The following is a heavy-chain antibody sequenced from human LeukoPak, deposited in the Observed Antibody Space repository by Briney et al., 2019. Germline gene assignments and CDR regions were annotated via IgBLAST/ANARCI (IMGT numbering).Heavy chain of an antibody. V-gene: IGHV4-39*02. J-gene: IGHJ4*02. Sequence: SETLSLTCTVSGGSISSSSYYWGWIRQPPGKGLEWIGSIYYSGSTYYNPSLKSRVTISVDTSKNQFSLKLSSVTAADTAVYYCARDQYSGYDFEGDFDYWGQGTLVTVSS. CDR1: GGSISSSSYY. CDR2: IYYSGST. CDR3: ARDQYSGYDFEGDFDY. D-gene: IGHD5-12*01.